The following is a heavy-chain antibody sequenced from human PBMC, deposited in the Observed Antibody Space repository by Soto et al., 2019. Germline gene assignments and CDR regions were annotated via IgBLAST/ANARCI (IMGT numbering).Heavy chain of an antibody. J-gene: IGHJ3*02. Sequence: GGSLRLSCVDSGFNFNNYAMHWVRQVPGKGLEWVAVIIYDGRNKYYADSVKGRFTISRDNSKNTLYLQMNTLRAEDTAVYYCAIIDRIRGHRNVFDIWGQGTMVTVSS. D-gene: IGHD3-10*01. V-gene: IGHV3-30*04. CDR3: AIIDRIRGHRNVFDI. CDR1: GFNFNNYA. CDR2: IIYDGRNK.